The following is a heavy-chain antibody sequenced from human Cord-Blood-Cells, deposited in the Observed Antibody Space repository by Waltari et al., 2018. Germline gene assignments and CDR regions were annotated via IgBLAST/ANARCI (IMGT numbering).Heavy chain of an antibody. CDR3: ASERRYYYDSSGYYY. Sequence: EVQLVESGGGLIQPGGSLRLSCAASGFTVSSNYMSWFRQAPGKGAAWVSVIYSGGSTYYADSVKGRFTISRDNSKNTLYLQMNSLRAEDTAVYYCASERRYYYDSSGYYYWGQGTLVTVSS. D-gene: IGHD3-22*01. V-gene: IGHV3-53*01. J-gene: IGHJ4*02. CDR2: IYSGGST. CDR1: GFTVSSNY.